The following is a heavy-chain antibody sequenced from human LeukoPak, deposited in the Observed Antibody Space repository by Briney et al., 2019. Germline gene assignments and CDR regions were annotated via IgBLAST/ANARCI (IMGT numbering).Heavy chain of an antibody. J-gene: IGHJ4*02. V-gene: IGHV3-30*03. CDR2: ISYDGSNK. CDR1: GFTFSSYG. Sequence: GGSLRLSCAASGFTFSSYGMHWVRQAPGKGLEWVAVISYDGSNKYYADSVKGRFTISRDNSKNTLYLQMNSLRAEDTAVYYCARDGGYSSGWYDYWGQGTLVTVSS. CDR3: ARDGGYSSGWYDY. D-gene: IGHD6-19*01.